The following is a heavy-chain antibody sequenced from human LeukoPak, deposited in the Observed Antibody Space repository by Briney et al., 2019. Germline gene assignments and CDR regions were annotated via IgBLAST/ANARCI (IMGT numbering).Heavy chain of an antibody. D-gene: IGHD5-12*01. V-gene: IGHV1-69*05. CDR2: IIPFFGTV. Sequence: SVTVSCKASRGIFSSYAFSWVRQPPGQGLEWMGRIIPFFGTVNYAQKLQGRVTIDTDESTSTAYMELSSLRSEDTAVYYCARLRGYSGYDLGDYFDHWGQGTLVTVSS. CDR3: ARLRGYSGYDLGDYFDH. J-gene: IGHJ4*02. CDR1: RGIFSSYA.